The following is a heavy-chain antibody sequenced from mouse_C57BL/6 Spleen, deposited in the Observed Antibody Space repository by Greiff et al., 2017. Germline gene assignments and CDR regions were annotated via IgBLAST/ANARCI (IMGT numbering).Heavy chain of an antibody. Sequence: EVMLVESGEGLVKPGGSLTLSCAASGFTFSSYAMSWVRQTPEKRLEWVAYISSGGDYIYYADTVKGRFTISRDNARNTLYLQMSSLKSEDTAMYYCTRGKSPFDYWGPGTTLTVSS. CDR3: TRGKSPFDY. J-gene: IGHJ2*01. V-gene: IGHV5-9-1*02. CDR2: ISSGGDYI. CDR1: GFTFSSYA.